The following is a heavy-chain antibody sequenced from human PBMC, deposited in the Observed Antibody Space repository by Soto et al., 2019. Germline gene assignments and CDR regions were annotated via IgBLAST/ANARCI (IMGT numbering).Heavy chain of an antibody. CDR1: GGSISSGDYY. V-gene: IGHV4-30-4*01. CDR2: IYYSGST. J-gene: IGHJ4*02. Sequence: QVQLQESGPGLVKPSQTLSLTCTVSGGSISSGDYYWSWIRQPPGKGLEWIGYIYYSGSTYYNPSLQSRVTISVDTSKNQCSLKLSSVTAADTAVYYCARLEYYYGSGSPSPNDYWGQGTLVTVSS. CDR3: ARLEYYYGSGSPSPNDY. D-gene: IGHD3-10*01.